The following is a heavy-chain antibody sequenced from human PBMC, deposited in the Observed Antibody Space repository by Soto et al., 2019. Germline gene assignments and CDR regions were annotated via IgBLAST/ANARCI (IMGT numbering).Heavy chain of an antibody. CDR1: GLTFSNFR. Sequence: EVQLVESGGGLVQPGGSLRLSCAASGLTFSNFRMHWVRQAPGKGLVWVALISNDGRSTNHADSVKGRFTISRDNAKSTRYLQLNSLRAEDTAVYYCARDTAGLSYWGQGTLVTDSS. CDR2: ISNDGRST. V-gene: IGHV3-74*01. D-gene: IGHD2-21*02. J-gene: IGHJ4*02. CDR3: ARDTAGLSY.